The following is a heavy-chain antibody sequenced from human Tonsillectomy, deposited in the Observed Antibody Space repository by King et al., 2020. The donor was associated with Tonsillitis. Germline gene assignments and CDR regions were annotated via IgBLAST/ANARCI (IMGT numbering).Heavy chain of an antibody. Sequence: QLQESGPGLVKPSQTLSLTCTVSGGSISGSHYFWSWIRQHPGKGLEWIGYIYYSGNTFYNPSLKSRLTISVDTSQNQFSLKLSAVTAADTAVYYCARERDYCSSTSCYFMDYWGQGTLVTVSS. V-gene: IGHV4-31*03. D-gene: IGHD2-2*01. CDR3: ARERDYCSSTSCYFMDY. CDR2: IYYSGNT. CDR1: GGSISGSHYF. J-gene: IGHJ4*02.